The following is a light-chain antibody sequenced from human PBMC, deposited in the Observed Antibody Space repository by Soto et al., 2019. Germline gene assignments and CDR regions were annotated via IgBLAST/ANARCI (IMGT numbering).Light chain of an antibody. Sequence: EIVMTQSPGTLSVSPGERATLSCRASQYIVTNLAWYQQKPGQAPRLLIFAASTRAPGIPARFSGSGSGTEFTLTIISLQAADFVVYYCQQYYSWPREMFGQGTKVEIK. J-gene: IGKJ1*01. CDR3: QQYYSWPREM. CDR1: QYIVTN. V-gene: IGKV3-15*01. CDR2: AAS.